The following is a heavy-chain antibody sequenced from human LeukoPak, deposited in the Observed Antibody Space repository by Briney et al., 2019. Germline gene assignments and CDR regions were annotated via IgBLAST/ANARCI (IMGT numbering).Heavy chain of an antibody. CDR1: GYSFTSYW. D-gene: IGHD3-22*01. Sequence: GESLKISFKGSGYSFTSYWIGWVRQMPGKGLEWMGIIYPDDSDTRYSPSFQGQVTISADKSISTAYLQWSSLKASDTAMYYCARVYDSSGYYWYGFDIWGQGTMVTVSS. CDR3: ARVYDSSGYYWYGFDI. V-gene: IGHV5-51*01. CDR2: IYPDDSDT. J-gene: IGHJ3*02.